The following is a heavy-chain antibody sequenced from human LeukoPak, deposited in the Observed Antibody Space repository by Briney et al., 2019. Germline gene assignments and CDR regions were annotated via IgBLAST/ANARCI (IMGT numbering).Heavy chain of an antibody. J-gene: IGHJ4*02. CDR1: GYTFTSYY. V-gene: IGHV1-46*01. CDR2: INPSGGST. D-gene: IGHD6-13*01. Sequence: ASVKVSCKASGYTFTSYYMHWVRQAPGQGLEWMGIINPSGGSTSYAQKFQGRVTMTRDTSTSTVYMELSSLRSEDTAVYSCARDPRYSSSWYVRYFDYWGQGTLVTVSS. CDR3: ARDPRYSSSWYVRYFDY.